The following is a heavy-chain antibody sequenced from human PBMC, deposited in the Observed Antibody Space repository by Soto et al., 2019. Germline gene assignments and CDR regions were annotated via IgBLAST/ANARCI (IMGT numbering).Heavy chain of an antibody. Sequence: SETLSLTCTVSGGSISSYYWSWIRQPPGKGLEWIGYIYYSGSTNYNPSLKSRVTISVDTSKNQFSLKLSSVTAAHTAVYYCARDHSGSPLYGMDVWGQGTTVTVSS. J-gene: IGHJ6*02. D-gene: IGHD3-22*01. V-gene: IGHV4-59*01. CDR3: ARDHSGSPLYGMDV. CDR2: IYYSGST. CDR1: GGSISSYY.